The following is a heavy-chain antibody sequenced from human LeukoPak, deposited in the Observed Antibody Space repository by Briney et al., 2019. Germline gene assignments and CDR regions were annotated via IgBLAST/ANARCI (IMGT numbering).Heavy chain of an antibody. J-gene: IGHJ5*02. CDR3: AKATPLLWFGELLLGEFDP. Sequence: HSGGSLRLSCAASGFTFSSYAMSWVRQAPGKRLEWVSAISGSGGSTYYADSVKGRFTISRDNSKNTLYLQMNSLRAEDTAVYYCAKATPLLWFGELLLGEFDPWGQGTLVTVSS. V-gene: IGHV3-23*01. CDR2: ISGSGGST. CDR1: GFTFSSYA. D-gene: IGHD3-10*01.